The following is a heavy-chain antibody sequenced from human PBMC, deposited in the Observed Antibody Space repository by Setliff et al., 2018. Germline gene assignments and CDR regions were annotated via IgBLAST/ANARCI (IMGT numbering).Heavy chain of an antibody. CDR1: GGSISRGSYD. V-gene: IGHV4-61*02. J-gene: IGHJ4*02. CDR3: ARGGASDGLGCYPLDY. D-gene: IGHD5-18*01. Sequence: SETLSLTCTVSGGSISRGSYDWGWIRQPAGKGLEWIGRMYTSGSTNYNPSLKSRVTISVDTSKNQFSLKLSFGTAADTAVYYCARGGASDGLGCYPLDYWGQGTPVTVSS. CDR2: MYTSGST.